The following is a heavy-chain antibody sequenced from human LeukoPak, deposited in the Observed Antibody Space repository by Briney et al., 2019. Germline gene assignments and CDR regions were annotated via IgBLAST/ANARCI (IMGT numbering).Heavy chain of an antibody. D-gene: IGHD2/OR15-2a*01. CDR3: ARDSDYLNWFDP. V-gene: IGHV1-18*01. CDR2: ISAYDGNT. Sequence: ASVKVSCKASGYTFSSYGISWVRQAPGQGLEWMGWISAYDGNTNYAQKLQGRVTMTTDTSTSTAYMELSSLRSEDTAVYYCARDSDYLNWFDPWGQGTLVTVSS. CDR1: GYTFSSYG. J-gene: IGHJ5*02.